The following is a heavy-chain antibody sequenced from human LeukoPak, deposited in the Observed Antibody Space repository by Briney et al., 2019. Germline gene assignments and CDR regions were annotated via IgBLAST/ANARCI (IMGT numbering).Heavy chain of an antibody. CDR3: ARGAPQTAMVDY. Sequence: SGTLSLTCAVYGGSFSGYYWSWIRQPPGKGLEWIGEINHSGSTNYNPSLKSRVTISVDTSKNQFSLKLSSVTAADTAVYYCARGAPQTAMVDYWGQGTLVTVSS. J-gene: IGHJ4*02. CDR1: GGSFSGYY. V-gene: IGHV4-34*01. D-gene: IGHD5-18*01. CDR2: INHSGST.